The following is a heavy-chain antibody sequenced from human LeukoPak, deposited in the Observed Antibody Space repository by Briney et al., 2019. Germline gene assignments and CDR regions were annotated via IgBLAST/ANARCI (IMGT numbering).Heavy chain of an antibody. CDR1: GFTFSSYG. CDR3: ARGGYGEYVQAFDI. D-gene: IGHD4-17*01. Sequence: PGRSLRLSCAASGFTFSSYGMHWVRQAPGKGLEWVSVIYSGDSTYYADSVKGRSSISRDNSKNTVYLQMTSLRAEDAAVYYCARGGYGEYVQAFDIWGQGTMVTVSS. J-gene: IGHJ3*02. CDR2: IYSGDST. V-gene: IGHV3-NL1*01.